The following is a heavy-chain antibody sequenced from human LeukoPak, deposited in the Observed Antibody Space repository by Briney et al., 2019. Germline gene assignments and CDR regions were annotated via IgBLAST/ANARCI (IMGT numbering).Heavy chain of an antibody. V-gene: IGHV3-7*01. J-gene: IGHJ4*02. CDR1: GFTFSSYW. CDR3: ARDGAFRIYDY. Sequence: PGGSLRLSCAASGFTFSSYWMTWVRQAPGKGLEWVASIKQDGNEKYYVDSVKGRFTISRDNAGNSLYLQMSSLRADDTAVYYCARDGAFRIYDYWGQGTLVTVSS. CDR2: IKQDGNEK. D-gene: IGHD3-3*02.